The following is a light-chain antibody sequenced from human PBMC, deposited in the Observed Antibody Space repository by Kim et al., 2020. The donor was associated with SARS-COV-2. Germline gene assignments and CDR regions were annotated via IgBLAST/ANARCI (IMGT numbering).Light chain of an antibody. J-gene: IGKJ2*01. CDR2: AAS. V-gene: IGKV1-9*01. CDR3: QHLNSYPL. CDR1: QDISTY. Sequence: DIQLTQSPSFLSASVGDRVTITCRASQDISTYLAWYQQNPGKAPKLLIYAASTLESGVPSRFSGSGSGTEFTLTISSLQPEDFATYYGQHLNSYPLFGQGTKLEI.